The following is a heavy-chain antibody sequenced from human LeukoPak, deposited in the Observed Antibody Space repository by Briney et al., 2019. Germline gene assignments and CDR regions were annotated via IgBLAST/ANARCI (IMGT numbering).Heavy chain of an antibody. Sequence: SQTLSLTCSVSGGSISNADYYWSWLRQPPWKGLEWFVYNNYSGSTNYNPSLKGRVTISVDTSKNQFSLKLSSVTAADTAVYYCAKYSIAAGGENGYYFDYWGQGTLVTVSS. D-gene: IGHD6-13*01. J-gene: IGHJ4*02. V-gene: IGHV4-30-4*08. CDR1: GGSISNADYY. CDR3: AKYSIAAGGENGYYFDY. CDR2: NNYSGST.